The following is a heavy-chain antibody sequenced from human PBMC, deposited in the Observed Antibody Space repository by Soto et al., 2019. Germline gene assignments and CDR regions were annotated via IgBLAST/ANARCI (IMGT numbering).Heavy chain of an antibody. Sequence: SETLSLTCTVSGYSINRGAYWGWIRLAPGKGLEWIGSIDHRGATYYAPSLKARAAISLDTTNNHFLLRLTSVPVADTAIYCWARYQYDSSCHDDELWGQGALVTVSS. CDR2: IDHRGAT. V-gene: IGHV4-38-2*02. CDR3: ARYQYDSSCHDDEL. J-gene: IGHJ4*02. CDR1: GYSINRGAY. D-gene: IGHD3-22*01.